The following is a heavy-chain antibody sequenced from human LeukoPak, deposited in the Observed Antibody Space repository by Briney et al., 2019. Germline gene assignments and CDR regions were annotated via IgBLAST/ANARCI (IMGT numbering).Heavy chain of an antibody. CDR3: ARDPGAFPYFFDS. CDR1: GFTFNTYA. V-gene: IGHV3-23*01. Sequence: GGSLRLSCVGSGFTFNTYAMSWVRQAPGKGLEWVSAISGSGGSTYYADSVKGRFTISRDNSKNTLYLQMNSLRVEDTAVYFCARDPGAFPYFFDSWGRGTLVTVSS. D-gene: IGHD4/OR15-4a*01. CDR2: ISGSGGST. J-gene: IGHJ4*02.